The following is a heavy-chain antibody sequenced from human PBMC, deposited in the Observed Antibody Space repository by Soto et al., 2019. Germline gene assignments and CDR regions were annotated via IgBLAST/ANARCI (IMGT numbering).Heavy chain of an antibody. CDR3: ARGETIAAAAHYYYYGMDV. V-gene: IGHV3-48*03. D-gene: IGHD6-13*01. Sequence: GGSLRLSCAASGFTFSSYEMNWVRQALGKGLEWVSYISSSGSTIYYADSVKGRFTISRDNAKNSLYLQMNSLRAEDTAVYYCARGETIAAAAHYYYYGMDVWGHGTTVTVSS. CDR1: GFTFSSYE. J-gene: IGHJ6*02. CDR2: ISSSGSTI.